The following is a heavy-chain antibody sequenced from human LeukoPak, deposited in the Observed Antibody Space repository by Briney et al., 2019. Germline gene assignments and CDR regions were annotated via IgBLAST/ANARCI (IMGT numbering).Heavy chain of an antibody. CDR1: GFTFSSYW. J-gene: IGHJ4*02. D-gene: IGHD6-13*01. CDR2: INSDGSST. Sequence: PGGSLRLSCAASGFTFSSYWMHWVRQAPGKGLVWVSRINSDGSSTSYADSVKGRFTISRDNAKNTLYLQMNSLRAEDTAVYYCTREPLYSSSREGFDYWGQGTLVTVSS. V-gene: IGHV3-74*01. CDR3: TREPLYSSSREGFDY.